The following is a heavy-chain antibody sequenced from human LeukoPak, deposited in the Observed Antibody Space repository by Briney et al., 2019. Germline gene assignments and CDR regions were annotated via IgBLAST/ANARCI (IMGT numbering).Heavy chain of an antibody. CDR3: ARSAEKYTGGRLDP. Sequence: SSETLSLTCTVSGGSISTYYWSWIRQPPGKGLEWIGYIYYSGSTNYNPSLNSRVTIGMDTSKTQFSLKLSSVTAADTAVYYCARSAEKYTGGRLDPWGQGTLVTVSS. CDR2: IYYSGST. J-gene: IGHJ5*02. V-gene: IGHV4-59*01. D-gene: IGHD6-19*01. CDR1: GGSISTYY.